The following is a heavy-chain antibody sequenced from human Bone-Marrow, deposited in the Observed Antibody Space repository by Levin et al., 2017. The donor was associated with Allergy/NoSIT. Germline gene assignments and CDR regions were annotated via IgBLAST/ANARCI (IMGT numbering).Heavy chain of an antibody. J-gene: IGHJ6*02. Sequence: LSLPCAASGFTFHDFGMNWVRQAPGKGLEWVSSISSSSSGSHVYYADSVKGRFTISRDDAKNSLSLQMDSLRVEDTATYFCARDRIYGILRNYGMDLWGQGTTVTVSS. V-gene: IGHV3-21*06. CDR1: GFTFHDFG. D-gene: IGHD4-17*01. CDR3: ARDRIYGILRNYGMDL. CDR2: ISSSSSGSHV.